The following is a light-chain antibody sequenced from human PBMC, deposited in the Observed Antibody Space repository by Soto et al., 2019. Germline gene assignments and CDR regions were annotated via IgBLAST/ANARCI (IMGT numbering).Light chain of an antibody. Sequence: DIRMTQSPSTLSGSVGDRVTITCRASQTISSWLAWYQQKPGKAPKLLIYKASTLKSGVPSRFSGSGSGTEFTLTISSLQPDDFATYYCQHYNSYSEEFGQGTKV. V-gene: IGKV1-5*03. CDR3: QHYNSYSEE. CDR2: KAS. J-gene: IGKJ1*01. CDR1: QTISSW.